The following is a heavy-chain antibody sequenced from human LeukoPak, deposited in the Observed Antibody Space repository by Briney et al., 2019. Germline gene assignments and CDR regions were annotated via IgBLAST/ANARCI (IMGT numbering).Heavy chain of an antibody. Sequence: SETLSLTCTVSGGSISSYYWSWIRQPPGKGLEWIGYIYYSGSTNYNPSLKSRVTISVDTSKNQFSLKLSSVTAADTAVHYCARVNYYDSSGYLNYGMDVWGQGTTVTVSS. CDR1: GGSISSYY. V-gene: IGHV4-59*01. CDR3: ARVNYYDSSGYLNYGMDV. J-gene: IGHJ6*02. CDR2: IYYSGST. D-gene: IGHD3-22*01.